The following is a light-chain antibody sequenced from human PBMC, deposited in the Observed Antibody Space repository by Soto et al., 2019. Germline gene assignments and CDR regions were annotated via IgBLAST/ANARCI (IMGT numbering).Light chain of an antibody. Sequence: QSVLTQPPSASGAPGQRGVISCSGGSSNVESNSVNWYQHLPGSAPKLLIFSNNQRPSGVPDRLSGSQSGTSASLAIAGLQSDDEADYYCAAWEDSLSAYVFGSGTKLTVL. CDR2: SNN. J-gene: IGLJ1*01. CDR1: SSNVESNS. CDR3: AAWEDSLSAYV. V-gene: IGLV1-44*01.